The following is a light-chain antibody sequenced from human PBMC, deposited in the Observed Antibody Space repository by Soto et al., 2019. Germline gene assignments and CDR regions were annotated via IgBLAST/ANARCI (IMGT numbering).Light chain of an antibody. CDR3: QTWVTGIRV. J-gene: IGLJ3*02. CDR2: LNSDGSH. Sequence: QLVLTQSPSASASLGASVKLTCTLSSGHSSYAIAWHQQQPEKGPRYLMKLNSDGSHSKGDAIPDRFSGSSSGAERYLTISSLQSEDEADYYCQTWVTGIRVFGGGTKVTVL. CDR1: SGHSSYA. V-gene: IGLV4-69*01.